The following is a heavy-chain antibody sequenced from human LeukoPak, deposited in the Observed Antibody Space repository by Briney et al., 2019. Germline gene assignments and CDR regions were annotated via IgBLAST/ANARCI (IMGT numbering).Heavy chain of an antibody. Sequence: PGGSLRLSCAASGFTFSNYEMNWVRQAPGKGLEWVSSVDYSGGVTHYADSVKGRFTISRNNSKNTLYLQMNSLRAEDTAVYYCAKNSGSTMIVVALYYWGQGTLVTVSS. CDR3: AKNSGSTMIVVALYY. CDR1: GFTFSNYE. D-gene: IGHD3-22*01. V-gene: IGHV3-23*01. CDR2: VDYSGGVT. J-gene: IGHJ4*02.